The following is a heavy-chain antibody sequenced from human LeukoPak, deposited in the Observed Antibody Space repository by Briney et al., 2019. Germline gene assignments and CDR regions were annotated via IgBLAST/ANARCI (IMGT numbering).Heavy chain of an antibody. CDR1: GGSFSGYY. V-gene: IGHV4-34*01. D-gene: IGHD2-15*01. Sequence: SETLSLTCAVYGGSFSGYYWSWIRQPPGKGLEWIGEINHSGSTNYNPSLKSRVTISVDTSKNQFSLKLSSVTAADTAVYYCVRGNFRYCSGGSCHNWFDPWGQGTLVTVSS. CDR2: INHSGST. J-gene: IGHJ5*02. CDR3: VRGNFRYCSGGSCHNWFDP.